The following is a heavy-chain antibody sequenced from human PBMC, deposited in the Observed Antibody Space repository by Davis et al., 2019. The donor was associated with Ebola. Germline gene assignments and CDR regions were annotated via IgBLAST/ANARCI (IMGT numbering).Heavy chain of an antibody. D-gene: IGHD6-19*01. Sequence: PGGSLRLSCAASGFTFDDYGMSWVRQGPGKGLEWIAFIRYNGVNAYYSDSVKGRFTITRDNSKNTIYLQMNSLREEDTALYYCAKDKISVAGTYNRFDPWGQGTMVIVSS. J-gene: IGHJ5*02. CDR2: IRYNGVNA. CDR1: GFTFDDYG. V-gene: IGHV3-30*02. CDR3: AKDKISVAGTYNRFDP.